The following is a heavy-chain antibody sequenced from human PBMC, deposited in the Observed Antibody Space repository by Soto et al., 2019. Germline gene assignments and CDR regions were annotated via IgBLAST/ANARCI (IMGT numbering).Heavy chain of an antibody. CDR3: ARGGGVGVAGSAAFDM. Sequence: QLHLVQSGAVVKKPGASVTVSCSASGYPVTAYYMHWVRQAPGRGLEWMGGINPATGAAKYTQTFQGGVTIPRDLSTSTVFRELSGLTSADTAVFYWARGGGVGVAGSAAFDMWGQGTLVTVSS. J-gene: IGHJ3*02. CDR2: INPATGAA. V-gene: IGHV1-2*02. D-gene: IGHD3-3*01. CDR1: GYPVTAYY.